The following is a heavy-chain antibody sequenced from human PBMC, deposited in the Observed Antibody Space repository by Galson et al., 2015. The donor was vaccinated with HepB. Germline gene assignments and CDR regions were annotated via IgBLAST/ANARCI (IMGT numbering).Heavy chain of an antibody. Sequence: CKVSGYALTELSMHWVRQAPGKGLEWMGGFDPEDGETIYAQKFQGRVTMTEDTSTDTAYMELSSLRSEDTAVYYCATVALIAVAGTYYFDYWGQGTLVTVSS. CDR2: FDPEDGET. J-gene: IGHJ4*02. CDR3: ATVALIAVAGTYYFDY. D-gene: IGHD6-19*01. V-gene: IGHV1-24*01. CDR1: GYALTELS.